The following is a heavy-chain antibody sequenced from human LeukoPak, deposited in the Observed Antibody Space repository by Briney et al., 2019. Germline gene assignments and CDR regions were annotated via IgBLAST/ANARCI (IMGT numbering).Heavy chain of an antibody. D-gene: IGHD2-15*01. J-gene: IGHJ4*02. V-gene: IGHV3-48*03. CDR3: ARDGRRGVVAQGGYFDY. CDR1: GFTFSSYE. CDR2: ISSSGSTI. Sequence: GGSLRLSCAASGFTFSSYEMNWARQAPGKGLEWVPYISSSGSTIYYADSVKGRFTISRDNAKNSLYLQMNSLRVEDTAVYYCARDGRRGVVAQGGYFDYWGQGTLVTVSS.